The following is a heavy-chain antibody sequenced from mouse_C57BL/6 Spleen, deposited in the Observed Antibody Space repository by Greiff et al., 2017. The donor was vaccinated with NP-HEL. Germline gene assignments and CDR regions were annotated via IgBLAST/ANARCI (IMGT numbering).Heavy chain of an antibody. CDR1: GYSFTDYN. CDR3: ARGGYYGSSLYWYFDV. D-gene: IGHD1-1*01. J-gene: IGHJ1*03. CDR2: INPNYGTT. V-gene: IGHV1-39*01. Sequence: VQLQQSGPELVKPGASVKISCKASGYSFTDYNMNWVKQSNGKSLEWIGVINPNYGTTSYNQKFKGKATLTVDQSSSTAYMQLNSLTSDDSAVYYCARGGYYGSSLYWYFDVWGTGTTVTVSS.